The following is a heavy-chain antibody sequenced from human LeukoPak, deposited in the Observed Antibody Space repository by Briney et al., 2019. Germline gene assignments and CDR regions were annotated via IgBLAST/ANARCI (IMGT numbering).Heavy chain of an antibody. CDR1: GYTFTGYH. J-gene: IGHJ4*02. Sequence: ASVKVSCKASGYTFTGYHMHWVRQAPGQGLEWMGWINPNTDDTNYAQKFQGRVTMTRDTSIDTAYMELSRLKTDDTAVYYCARNTNYFGSGNSFDYWGQGTLVTVSS. D-gene: IGHD3-10*01. V-gene: IGHV1-2*02. CDR3: ARNTNYFGSGNSFDY. CDR2: INPNTDDT.